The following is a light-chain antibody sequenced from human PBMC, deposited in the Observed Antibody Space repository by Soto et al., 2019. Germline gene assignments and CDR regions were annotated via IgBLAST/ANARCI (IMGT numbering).Light chain of an antibody. CDR3: QQRFSWPPS. CDR2: DTS. CDR1: QSVSRY. Sequence: EIGLTQSPATLSLSPGDRATLSCRASQSVSRYVAWYQQKPGQAPRLLIHDTSTRATGVPDTFSGSGSGTEFTLTISSLEPADSAMYYCQQRFSWPPSFGGGTHVAIK. J-gene: IGKJ4*01. V-gene: IGKV3-11*01.